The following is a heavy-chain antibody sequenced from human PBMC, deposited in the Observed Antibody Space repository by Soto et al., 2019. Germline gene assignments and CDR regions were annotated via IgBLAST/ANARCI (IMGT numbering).Heavy chain of an antibody. Sequence: GGSLRLSCAASGFTFSSYSMNWVRQAPGKGLEWVSSISSSSSYIYYADSVKGRFTISRDNAKNSLYLQMNSLRAEDTAVYYCARDYYYGSGPPYYYGMDVWGQGTTVTVSS. V-gene: IGHV3-21*01. J-gene: IGHJ6*02. D-gene: IGHD3-10*01. CDR2: ISSSSSYI. CDR3: ARDYYYGSGPPYYYGMDV. CDR1: GFTFSSYS.